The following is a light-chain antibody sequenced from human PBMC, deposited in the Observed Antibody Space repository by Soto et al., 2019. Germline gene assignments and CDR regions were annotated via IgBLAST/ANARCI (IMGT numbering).Light chain of an antibody. CDR3: QQRSKWPPT. Sequence: EIVMTQSPATLSVSPGERATLSCRASQSVSRYLAWYQQKPGQAPRLLIYGASKRATGIPARFSGGGSGTDITLTIISLEPEDFAVYYCQQRSKWPPTFGQGTKVQIK. J-gene: IGKJ1*01. V-gene: IGKV3-11*01. CDR2: GAS. CDR1: QSVSRY.